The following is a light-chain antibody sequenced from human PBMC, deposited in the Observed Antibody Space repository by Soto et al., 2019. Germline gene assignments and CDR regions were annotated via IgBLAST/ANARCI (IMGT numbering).Light chain of an antibody. CDR1: QSISSW. CDR2: KAS. Sequence: DIQMTQSPSTLSASVGDRVTITCRASQSISSWLAWYQQKPGKAPKLLIYKASSLESGVPSRFSGSGSGTDFTLTISRLEPEDFAVYYCQQYGSSRTFGQGTKVE. V-gene: IGKV1-5*03. CDR3: QQYGSSRT. J-gene: IGKJ1*01.